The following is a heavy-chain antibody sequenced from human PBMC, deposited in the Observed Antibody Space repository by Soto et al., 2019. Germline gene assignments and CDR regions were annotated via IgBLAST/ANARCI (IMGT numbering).Heavy chain of an antibody. CDR3: ARDLGKTILYGMDV. V-gene: IGHV3-21*01. J-gene: IGHJ6*02. CDR2: ISSSSSYI. Sequence: EVQLVESGGGLVKPGGSLRLSCAASGFTFSSYSMNWVRQAPAKGLEWVSSISSSSSYIYYADSVKGRFTISRDNAKNSLYLQTNSLRAANTAVYYCARDLGKTILYGMDVWGQGTTVTVSS. CDR1: GFTFSSYS. D-gene: IGHD7-27*01.